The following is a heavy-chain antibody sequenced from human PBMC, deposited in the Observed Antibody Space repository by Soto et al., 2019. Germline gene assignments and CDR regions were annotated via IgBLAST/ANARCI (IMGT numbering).Heavy chain of an antibody. CDR3: ARGYYGSESGGYFFDY. J-gene: IGHJ4*02. V-gene: IGHV4-61*01. D-gene: IGHD3-10*01. CDR1: GGSVSSGSHY. CDR2: TYYSGST. Sequence: QVQLQESGPGLVKPSETLSLTCTVSGGSVSSGSHYWSWIRQPPGQGLEWIGYTYYSGSTNYNPSLKSRFIISVDTSKNQFSLNLSSVTAADKAIYYCARGYYGSESGGYFFDYWGQGTLVTVSS.